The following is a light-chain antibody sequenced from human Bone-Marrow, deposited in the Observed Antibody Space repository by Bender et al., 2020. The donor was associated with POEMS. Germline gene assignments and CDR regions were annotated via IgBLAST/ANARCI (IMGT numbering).Light chain of an antibody. CDR1: SSDVGKYSL. J-gene: IGLJ2*01. CDR2: EDS. CDR3: SSYAGTTVL. V-gene: IGLV2-14*02. Sequence: QSALTQPASLSGSPGQSITISCTGTSSDVGKYSLVSWYQQHPDKAPELMIYEDSKRPSGVPDRFSGSKSGNTASLTVSGLQAEDEADYYCSSYAGTTVLFGGGTKLTVL.